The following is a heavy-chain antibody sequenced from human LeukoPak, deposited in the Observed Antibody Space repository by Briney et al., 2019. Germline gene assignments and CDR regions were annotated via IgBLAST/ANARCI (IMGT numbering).Heavy chain of an antibody. CDR3: ARGLVYSGSYYDY. Sequence: SETLSLTCTVSGGSISSSSYYWGWIRQPPGKGLEWIGYIYYSGSTNYNPSLKSRVTISVDTSKNQFSLKLSSVTAADTAVYYCARGLVYSGSYYDYWGQGTLVTVSS. J-gene: IGHJ4*02. CDR1: GGSISSSSYY. D-gene: IGHD1-26*01. CDR2: IYYSGST. V-gene: IGHV4-61*05.